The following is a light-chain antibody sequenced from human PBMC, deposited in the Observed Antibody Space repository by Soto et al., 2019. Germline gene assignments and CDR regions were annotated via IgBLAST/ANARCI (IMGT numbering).Light chain of an antibody. CDR2: EVS. CDR1: SSDVGGYNY. CDR3: SSYTSSSTLWV. V-gene: IGLV2-14*01. J-gene: IGLJ3*02. Sequence: QSALTQPASVSGSPGQSITISCTGTSSDVGGYNYVSWYQQHPGKAPKLMIYEVSHRPSGVSNRFSGSKSGNTASLTISGLQAEDEVDYYCSSYTSSSTLWVFGGGTKVTVL.